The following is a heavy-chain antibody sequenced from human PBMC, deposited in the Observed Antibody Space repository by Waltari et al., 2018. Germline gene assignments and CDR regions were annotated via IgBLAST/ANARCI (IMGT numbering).Heavy chain of an antibody. D-gene: IGHD3-16*01. CDR2: ITDSGGST. CDR3: VMGFYFDY. J-gene: IGHJ4*02. CDR1: GFTFRSSA. Sequence: EVQLLESGGGLVQPGGSLRLSCATSGFTFRSSAMSWVRQAPGKGLDWVSGITDSGGSTYYAASVKGRFTISRDNSKNTLYLQMNSLRAEDTAVYYCVMGFYFDYWGQGTLVTVSS. V-gene: IGHV3-23*01.